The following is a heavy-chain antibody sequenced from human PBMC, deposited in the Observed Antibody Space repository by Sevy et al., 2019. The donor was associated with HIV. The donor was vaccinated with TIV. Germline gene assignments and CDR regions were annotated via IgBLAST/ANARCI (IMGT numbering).Heavy chain of an antibody. CDR3: ARDCSSANCLWGMDV. CDR2: IKGDGSEK. J-gene: IGHJ6*02. V-gene: IGHV3-7*03. Sequence: GGSLRLSCAASGFTFSNYWMSWVRQAPGKGLEWVANIKGDGSEKYYVASVKGLFTISRDNAKTSLYLQMNSLRVEDTAMYYCARDCSSANCLWGMDVWGQGTMVTVSS. CDR1: GFTFSNYW. D-gene: IGHD2-2*01.